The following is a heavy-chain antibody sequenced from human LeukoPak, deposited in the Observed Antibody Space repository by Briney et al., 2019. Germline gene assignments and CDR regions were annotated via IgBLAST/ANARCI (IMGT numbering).Heavy chain of an antibody. V-gene: IGHV4-59*01. Sequence: PSETLSLTCTVSGGSISSYYWSWIRQPPGKGLEWIGYIYCSGSTNYNPSLKSRVTISVDTSKNQFSLKLSSVTAADTAVYYCARVHSSSWFMGVFFDYWGQGTLVTVSS. CDR1: GGSISSYY. CDR3: ARVHSSSWFMGVFFDY. J-gene: IGHJ4*02. D-gene: IGHD6-13*01. CDR2: IYCSGST.